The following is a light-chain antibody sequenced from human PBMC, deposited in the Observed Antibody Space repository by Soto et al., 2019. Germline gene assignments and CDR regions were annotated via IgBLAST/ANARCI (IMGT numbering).Light chain of an antibody. CDR1: QDIDRW. Sequence: DIQMTQSPSSVSASVGDRVIISCRASQDIDRWLAWFQHKPWKAPKLLISTASILQSGVPSRFSGSGSGTDFTLTIASLQFEDFATYYCLQSDTFPYTFGLGTKLEIK. V-gene: IGKV1D-12*01. CDR2: TAS. J-gene: IGKJ2*01. CDR3: LQSDTFPYT.